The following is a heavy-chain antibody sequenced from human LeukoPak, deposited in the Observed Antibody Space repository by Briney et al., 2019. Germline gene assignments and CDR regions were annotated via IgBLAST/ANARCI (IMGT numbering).Heavy chain of an antibody. V-gene: IGHV4-34*01. J-gene: IGHJ1*01. Sequence: SETLSLTCAVYGGSFSGYYWSWIRQPPGKGLEWIGEINHSGSTNYNPSLKSRVTISADTSKNQFSLKLSSVTAADTAVYYCARVEVGADDFDYFQHWGQGTLVTVSS. D-gene: IGHD1-26*01. CDR2: INHSGST. CDR3: ARVEVGADDFDYFQH. CDR1: GGSFSGYY.